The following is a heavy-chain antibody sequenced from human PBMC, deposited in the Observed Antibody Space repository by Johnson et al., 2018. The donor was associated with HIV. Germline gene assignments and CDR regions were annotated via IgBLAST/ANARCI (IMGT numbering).Heavy chain of an antibody. CDR1: SNY. CDR2: IYSGGST. V-gene: IGHV3-66*02. D-gene: IGHD3-10*01. CDR3: ARVAVLWFRDTNAFDI. J-gene: IGHJ3*02. Sequence: VQLVESGGGLVQPGGSLRLSCVGSSNYKSWVRQAPGKGLEWVSVIYSGGSTYYADSVKGRFTISRDNSKNTLYLQMNSLRAEDTAVYYCARVAVLWFRDTNAFDIWGQGTMVTVSS.